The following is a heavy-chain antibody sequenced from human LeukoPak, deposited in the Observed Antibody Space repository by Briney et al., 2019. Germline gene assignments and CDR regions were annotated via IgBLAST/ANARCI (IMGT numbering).Heavy chain of an antibody. J-gene: IGHJ4*02. D-gene: IGHD2-8*02. Sequence: ASVKVSCKASGYTFTSYYMHWVRQAPGQGLEWMGIINPSGGSTSYTQKFQGRVTMTRDTSTSTVYMELSSLRSEDTAVYYCAREKYCTVSDCLHGRFYFNLWGQGSLVTVSS. CDR1: GYTFTSYY. CDR2: INPSGGST. CDR3: AREKYCTVSDCLHGRFYFNL. V-gene: IGHV1-46*01.